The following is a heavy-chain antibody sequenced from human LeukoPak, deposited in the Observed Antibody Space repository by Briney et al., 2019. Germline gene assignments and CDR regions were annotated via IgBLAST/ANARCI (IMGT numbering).Heavy chain of an antibody. Sequence: GGSLRLSCAASGFTFSSCAMSWVRQAPGKGLEWVSAISTSGGRTFYADSVKGRFTISRDNSKNTLYLQMNSLKAEDTAIYYCAKDPTDFDSSGQTYFDYWVQGTLVTVSS. CDR2: ISTSGGRT. V-gene: IGHV3-23*01. D-gene: IGHD3-22*01. CDR1: GFTFSSCA. J-gene: IGHJ4*02. CDR3: AKDPTDFDSSGQTYFDY.